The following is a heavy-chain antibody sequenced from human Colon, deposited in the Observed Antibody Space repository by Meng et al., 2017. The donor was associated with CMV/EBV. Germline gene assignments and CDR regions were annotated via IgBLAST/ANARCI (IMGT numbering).Heavy chain of an antibody. J-gene: IGHJ4*02. Sequence: GSLRLSCNVSGGSVSSGRDYWNWIRQSPGKGLEWIGNIDYSGSTKYNPSLKSRITMSVDTSKNQFSLKLSSVTAADTAMYYCARDGRCSRSGGSCLDYWGQGALVTVSS. CDR2: IDYSGST. CDR1: GGSVSSGRDY. D-gene: IGHD2-15*01. CDR3: ARDGRCSRSGGSCLDY. V-gene: IGHV4-61*01.